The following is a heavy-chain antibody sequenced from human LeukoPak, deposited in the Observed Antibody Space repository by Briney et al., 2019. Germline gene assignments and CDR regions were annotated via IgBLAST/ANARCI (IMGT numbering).Heavy chain of an antibody. J-gene: IGHJ5*02. CDR3: ARDRGFDP. Sequence: SETLSLTCTVSGGSISGYYWSWIRQPPGKGLEWIAYIYYTGSTNYNPSLKSRVTISLDTSKNQFSLKLSSVTAADTAVYYCARDRGFDPWGQGTLVTVSS. CDR2: IYYTGST. V-gene: IGHV4-59*01. CDR1: GGSISGYY.